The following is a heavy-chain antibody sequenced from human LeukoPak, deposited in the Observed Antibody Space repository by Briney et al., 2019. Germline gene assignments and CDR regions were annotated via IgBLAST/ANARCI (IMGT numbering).Heavy chain of an antibody. CDR3: ARGGLAAAAGLFDY. D-gene: IGHD6-13*01. CDR1: GGSISSGGYY. CDR2: IYHSGST. Sequence: SQTLSLTCTVSGGSISSGGYYWGWIRQPPGKGLEWIGSIYHSGSTYYNPSLKSRVTISVDTSKNQFSLKLSSVTAADTAVYYCARGGLAAAAGLFDYWGQGTLVTVSS. V-gene: IGHV4-39*07. J-gene: IGHJ4*02.